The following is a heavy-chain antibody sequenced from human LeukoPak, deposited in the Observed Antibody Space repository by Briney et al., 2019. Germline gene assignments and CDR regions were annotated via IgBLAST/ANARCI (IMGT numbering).Heavy chain of an antibody. V-gene: IGHV3-48*01. CDR3: VRMLYANTVDHHFEY. CDR2: ISSSSSTI. D-gene: IGHD2-8*01. Sequence: GGSLRLSCAASGFTFSSYSMNWVRQAPGKGLEWVSYISSSSSTIYYADSVKGRFTISRDNAKNSLYLQMNSLRAEDKAVYYCVRMLYANTVDHHFEYWGQGTLVTVSS. J-gene: IGHJ4*02. CDR1: GFTFSSYS.